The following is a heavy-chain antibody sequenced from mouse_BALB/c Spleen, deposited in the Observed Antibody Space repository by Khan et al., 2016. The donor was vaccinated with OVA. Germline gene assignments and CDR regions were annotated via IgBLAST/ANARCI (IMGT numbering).Heavy chain of an antibody. J-gene: IGHJ2*01. CDR2: ISYGGRT. Sequence: EVQLQESGPGLVKPSQSLSLTCTVTGYSITSDYAWNWIRQFPGNQLEWMGYISYGGRTSYNPSLTSQISTTRDTSRNQFFLQLNTVTTEDTATYYCARSVTITTVVATDFDYWGQGTTLTVSS. CDR3: ARSVTITTVVATDFDY. V-gene: IGHV3-2*02. D-gene: IGHD1-1*01. CDR1: GYSITSDYA.